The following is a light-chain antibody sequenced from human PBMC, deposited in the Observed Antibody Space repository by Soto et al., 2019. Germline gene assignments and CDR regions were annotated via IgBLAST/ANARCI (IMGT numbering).Light chain of an antibody. CDR2: DAS. J-gene: IGKJ5*01. CDR3: QQRSNWPPAVT. V-gene: IGKV3-11*01. CDR1: QSVSSY. Sequence: EIVLTQSPATLSLSPGERATLSCRASQSVSSYLAWYQQKPGQAPRLLIYDASKRATGIPARFSGRGSGTDFTPTISSLEPEDFAVYYCQQRSNWPPAVTFGQGTRLEIK.